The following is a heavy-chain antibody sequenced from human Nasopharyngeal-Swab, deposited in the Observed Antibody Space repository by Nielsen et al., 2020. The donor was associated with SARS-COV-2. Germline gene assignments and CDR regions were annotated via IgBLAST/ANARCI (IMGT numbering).Heavy chain of an antibody. D-gene: IGHD2-21*02. Sequence: SVKVACKASGGTFSSYAISWVRQAPGQGLEWMGGIIPIFGTANYAQKFQGRVTITADESTSTAYMELSSLRSEDTAVYYCARDPCGGDCYLDKGFDYWGQGTLVTVSS. J-gene: IGHJ4*02. V-gene: IGHV1-69*13. CDR1: GGTFSSYA. CDR3: ARDPCGGDCYLDKGFDY. CDR2: IIPIFGTA.